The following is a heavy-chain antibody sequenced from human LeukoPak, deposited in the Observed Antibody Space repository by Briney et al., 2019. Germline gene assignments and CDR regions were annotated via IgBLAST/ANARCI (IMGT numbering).Heavy chain of an antibody. J-gene: IGHJ2*01. CDR3: AKDRVAHFFYWYFDL. CDR2: ISGSGGST. V-gene: IGHV3-23*01. CDR1: GFTFSSYA. Sequence: PGGSLRLSCAASGFTFSSYAMSWVRQAPGKGLEWVSGISGSGGSTLYADSVKGRFTISRDNSKKTVYLQMNSLRAEDTAVYYCAKDRVAHFFYWYFDLWGRGTLVTASA. D-gene: IGHD5-12*01.